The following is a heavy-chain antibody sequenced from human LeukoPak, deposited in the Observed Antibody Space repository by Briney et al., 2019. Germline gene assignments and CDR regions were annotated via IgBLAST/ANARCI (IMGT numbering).Heavy chain of an antibody. J-gene: IGHJ4*02. CDR2: ISSSSSYI. CDR1: GFTFSSYS. Sequence: GGSLRLSCAASGFTFSSYSMNRVRQAPGKGLEWVSSISSSSSYIYYADSVKGRFTISRDNAKNTLYLQMNSLRAEDTAVYYCARENYVVTYDYWGQGTLVTVSS. CDR3: ARENYVVTYDY. V-gene: IGHV3-21*01. D-gene: IGHD1-7*01.